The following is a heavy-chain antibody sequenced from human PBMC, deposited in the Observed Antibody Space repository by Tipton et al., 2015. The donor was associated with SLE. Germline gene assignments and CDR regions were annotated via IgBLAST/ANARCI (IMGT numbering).Heavy chain of an antibody. CDR1: GFTFSNYA. CDR2: ISGNGGST. D-gene: IGHD1-1*01. V-gene: IGHV3-64*01. J-gene: IGHJ6*03. CDR3: ARVAATTGRGNYFYYYMDV. Sequence: SLRLSCAASGFTFSNYAISWVRQAPGKGLEYVSAISGNGGSTYYANSVKDRFTISRDNSNNTLFLQMGSLRAEDMAVYYCARVAATTGRGNYFYYYMDVWGKGTTVTVSS.